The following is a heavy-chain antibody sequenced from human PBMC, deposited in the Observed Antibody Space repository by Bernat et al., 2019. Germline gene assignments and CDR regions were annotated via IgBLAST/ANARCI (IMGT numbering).Heavy chain of an antibody. D-gene: IGHD4-17*01. CDR2: IRSKAYGGTT. CDR3: TGGEDGDYPMYYFDY. CDR1: GFTFGDYA. J-gene: IGHJ4*02. V-gene: IGHV3-49*04. Sequence: EVQLVESGGGLVQPGRSLRLSCTASGFTFGDYAMSWVRQAPGKGLEWVGFIRSKAYGGTTEYAASVKGRFTISRDDSKSIAYLQMNSLKTEDTAVYYCTGGEDGDYPMYYFDYWGQGTLVTVSS.